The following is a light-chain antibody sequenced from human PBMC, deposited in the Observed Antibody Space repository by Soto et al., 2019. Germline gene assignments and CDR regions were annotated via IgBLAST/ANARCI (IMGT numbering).Light chain of an antibody. J-gene: IGKJ4*02. Sequence: EIVLAQSPATLSLSPAERATFSCSASQSVSSDLVWYQQKPGQAPRILINDASNRATGIPARFSGSGSGTDFSLTISSLEPEDFAVYYCQQHSNWPPLTFGGGTKVEIK. CDR3: QQHSNWPPLT. V-gene: IGKV3-11*01. CDR1: QSVSSD. CDR2: DAS.